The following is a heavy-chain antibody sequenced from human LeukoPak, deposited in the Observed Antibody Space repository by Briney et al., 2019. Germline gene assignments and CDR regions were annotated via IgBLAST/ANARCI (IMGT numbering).Heavy chain of an antibody. Sequence: GGSLRLSCAASGFTFSSYAMSWVRQAPGKGLEWVSAISGSGGSTYYADSVKGRFTISRDNSKNTLNLQVSSLRAEDSAVYYCAKSPHNHFGDLSGVFYFDYWGQGTLVPVSS. CDR2: ISGSGGST. J-gene: IGHJ4*02. V-gene: IGHV3-23*01. CDR1: GFTFSSYA. D-gene: IGHD3-10*01. CDR3: AKSPHNHFGDLSGVFYFDY.